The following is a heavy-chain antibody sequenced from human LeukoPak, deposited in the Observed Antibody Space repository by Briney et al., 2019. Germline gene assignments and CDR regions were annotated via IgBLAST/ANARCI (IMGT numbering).Heavy chain of an antibody. CDR1: GFTFSSYA. CDR3: AKGGYYYGSGTTSEPYYFDY. J-gene: IGHJ4*02. V-gene: IGHV3-23*01. D-gene: IGHD3-10*01. CDR2: ISGSGGST. Sequence: GGSLRLSCAASGFTFSSYAMHWVRQAPGKGLEWVSAISGSGGSTYYADSVKGRFTISRDNSKNTLYLQMNSLRAEDTAVYYCAKGGYYYGSGTTSEPYYFDYWGQGTLVTVSS.